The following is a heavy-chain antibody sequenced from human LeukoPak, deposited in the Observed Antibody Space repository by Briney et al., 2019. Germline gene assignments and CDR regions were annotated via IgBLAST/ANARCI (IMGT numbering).Heavy chain of an antibody. CDR2: ISYDGGNK. Sequence: TGGSLRLSCAASGFTFSSYGMHWVRQAPGKGLEWVAVISYDGGNKYYADSVKGRFTISRDNSKNTLYLQMNSLRAEDTAVYYCAKDSSGWYVIYYYYGMDVWGQGTTVTVSS. V-gene: IGHV3-30*18. J-gene: IGHJ6*02. CDR1: GFTFSSYG. D-gene: IGHD6-19*01. CDR3: AKDSSGWYVIYYYYGMDV.